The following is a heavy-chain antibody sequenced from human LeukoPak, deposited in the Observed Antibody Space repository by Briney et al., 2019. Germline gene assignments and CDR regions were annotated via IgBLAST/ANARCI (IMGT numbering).Heavy chain of an antibody. CDR2: ISYDGSNK. J-gene: IGHJ4*02. CDR1: GFTFSSYA. V-gene: IGHV3-30-3*01. D-gene: IGHD3-22*01. CDR3: ARGRSYYDRSGYLDY. Sequence: PGGSLRLSCAASGFTFSSYAMHWVRQAPGKGLEWVAVISYDGSNKYYAESVKGRFTISRDNSKNTLYLQMNSLRGEDTAVYYCARGRSYYDRSGYLDYWGQGTLVTVSS.